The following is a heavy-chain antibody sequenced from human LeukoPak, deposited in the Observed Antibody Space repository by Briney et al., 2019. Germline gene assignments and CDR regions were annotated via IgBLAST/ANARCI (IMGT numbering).Heavy chain of an antibody. CDR1: GDSISSYF. V-gene: IGHV4-4*07. Sequence: SETLSLTCTVSGDSISSYFWSWIRQPAGKGLEWIGRLYSNGRTNYNPSLKSRLTMSVDTSKNQFSLKLSSVTAADTAVYYCARQEYSSGWYWFDYWGQGTLVTVSS. D-gene: IGHD6-19*01. CDR2: LYSNGRT. J-gene: IGHJ4*02. CDR3: ARQEYSSGWYWFDY.